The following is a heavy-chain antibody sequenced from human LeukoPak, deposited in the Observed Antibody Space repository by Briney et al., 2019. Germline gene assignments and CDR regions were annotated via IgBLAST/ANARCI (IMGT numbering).Heavy chain of an antibody. CDR1: GFTFGTYG. D-gene: IGHD5-18*01. Sequence: GGSLRLSCAASGFTFGTYGMHWVRQAPGKGLEWVANIKQDGSEKYYVDSVKGRFTISRDNARNSLYLQMNSLRAEDTAVYYCARVLGGGDTAMVYYYYYMDVWGKGTMVTVSS. CDR2: IKQDGSEK. CDR3: ARVLGGGDTAMVYYYYYMDV. J-gene: IGHJ6*03. V-gene: IGHV3-7*01.